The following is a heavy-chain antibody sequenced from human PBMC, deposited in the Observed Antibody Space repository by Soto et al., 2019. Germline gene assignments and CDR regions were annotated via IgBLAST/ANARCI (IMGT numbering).Heavy chain of an antibody. D-gene: IGHD4-4*01. Sequence: PGGSLRLSCAASGFTFSNYAMKWVRQAPGKGLEWVSVIGSGGDGIHYADSVEGRFTISRDKSIQTAYLQWGSLKASDSALYYCARGKYSSPRGGLDVWGQGTPVTVSS. CDR2: IGSGGDGI. CDR3: ARGKYSSPRGGLDV. J-gene: IGHJ6*02. CDR1: GFTFSNYA. V-gene: IGHV3-23*01.